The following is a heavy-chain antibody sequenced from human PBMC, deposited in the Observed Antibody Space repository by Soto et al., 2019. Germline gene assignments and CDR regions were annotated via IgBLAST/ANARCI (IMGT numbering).Heavy chain of an antibody. CDR1: GFTFSSYA. Sequence: GGSLRLSCAASGFTFSSYAMSWVRQAPGKGLEWVSAISGSGGSTYYADSVKGRFTISRDNSENTLYLQMNSLRAEDTAVYYCAKTEGEGYCSGGSCSYYYYYGMDVWGQGTTVTVSS. J-gene: IGHJ6*02. CDR2: ISGSGGST. CDR3: AKTEGEGYCSGGSCSYYYYYGMDV. D-gene: IGHD2-15*01. V-gene: IGHV3-23*01.